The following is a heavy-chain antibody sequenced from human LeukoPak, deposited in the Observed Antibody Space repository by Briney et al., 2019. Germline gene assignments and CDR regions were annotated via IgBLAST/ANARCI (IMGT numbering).Heavy chain of an antibody. CDR1: GFTFSSYW. D-gene: IGHD6-19*01. CDR3: ARVAVAATGAFDI. CDR2: IKQDGSEI. J-gene: IGHJ3*02. V-gene: IGHV3-7*04. Sequence: PGGPLRLSCAGPGFTFSSYWMSWVRQAPGIRPEWVASIKQDGSEIQSVGSVTGRFTISRDNAKNSLFLQMNSLRAEDAAVYYCARVAVAATGAFDIWGQGTMVTVSS.